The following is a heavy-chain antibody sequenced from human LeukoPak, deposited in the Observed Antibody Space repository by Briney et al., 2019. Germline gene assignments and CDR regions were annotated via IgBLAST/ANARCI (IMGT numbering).Heavy chain of an antibody. Sequence: WVSVIYSGGSTYYAASVKGRFTISTENSKNTLYLQMNSLRAEDTAVYYCASSLGYSYEIWGQGTLVTVSS. J-gene: IGHJ4*02. CDR3: ASSLGYSYEI. CDR2: IYSGGST. V-gene: IGHV3-53*01. D-gene: IGHD5-18*01.